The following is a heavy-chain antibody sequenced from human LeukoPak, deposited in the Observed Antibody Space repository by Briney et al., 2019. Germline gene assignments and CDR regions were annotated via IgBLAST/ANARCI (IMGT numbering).Heavy chain of an antibody. Sequence: SVKVSFKASGGTFSSYAISWVRQAPGQGLEWMGGIIPIFGTANYAQKFQGRVTITADESTSTAYMEPSSLRSEDTAVYYCARTTTYYYDSSGYYPDYWGQGTLVTVSS. V-gene: IGHV1-69*13. D-gene: IGHD3-22*01. J-gene: IGHJ4*02. CDR3: ARTTTYYYDSSGYYPDY. CDR1: GGTFSSYA. CDR2: IIPIFGTA.